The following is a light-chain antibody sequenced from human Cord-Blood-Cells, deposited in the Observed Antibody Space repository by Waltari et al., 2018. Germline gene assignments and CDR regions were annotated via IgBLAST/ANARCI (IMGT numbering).Light chain of an antibody. Sequence: QSALTPPASASGSPGQSITISCTGTSSDVGGHNSVSWYQQHPGKAPKLMIYDVSNRPSGVSNRFSGSKSGNTASLTISGLQAEDEADYYCSSYTSSSTLVFGTGTKVTVL. CDR1: SSDVGGHNS. V-gene: IGLV2-14*01. J-gene: IGLJ1*01. CDR3: SSYTSSSTLV. CDR2: DVS.